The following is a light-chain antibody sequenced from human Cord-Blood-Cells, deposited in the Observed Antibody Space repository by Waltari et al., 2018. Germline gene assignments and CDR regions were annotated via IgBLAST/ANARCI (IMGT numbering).Light chain of an antibody. CDR1: SSNIGSNY. V-gene: IGLV1-47*01. CDR3: AAWDDSLSGPGV. CDR2: RNN. Sequence: QSVLTQPPSASGTPGQRVTISCSGSSSNIGSNYVYWYQQLPGTAPKLLIYRNNQRRSGVPDRFSGSKSGTSASLAISGLRSEDEADYYCAAWDDSLSGPGVFGGGTKLTVL. J-gene: IGLJ3*02.